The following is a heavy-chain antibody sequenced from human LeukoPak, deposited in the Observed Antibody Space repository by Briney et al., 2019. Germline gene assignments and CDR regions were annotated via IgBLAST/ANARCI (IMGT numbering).Heavy chain of an antibody. CDR3: ARDIVVVVAVDSGALAFDI. Sequence: GASVKVSCKASGYTFTSYAMNWVRQAPGQGLEWMGWINTNTGNPTYAQGFTGRFVFSLDTSVSTAYLQISSLKAEDTAVYYCARDIVVVVAVDSGALAFDIWGQGTMVTVSS. V-gene: IGHV7-4-1*02. CDR2: INTNTGNP. J-gene: IGHJ3*02. D-gene: IGHD2-15*01. CDR1: GYTFTSYA.